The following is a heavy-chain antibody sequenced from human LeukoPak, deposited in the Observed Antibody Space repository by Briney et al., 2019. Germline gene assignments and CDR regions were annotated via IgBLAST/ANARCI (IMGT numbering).Heavy chain of an antibody. V-gene: IGHV3-30*02. CDR1: GFTFSSYG. CDR3: VGLAYSGSTNDFDY. J-gene: IGHJ4*02. CDR2: IRYDGSNK. Sequence: QTGGSLRLSCAASGFTFSSYGMHWVRQAPGKGLEWVAFIRYDGSNKYYADSVKGRFTISRDNSKNTLYLQMNSLRAEDTAVYYCVGLAYSGSTNDFDYWGQGTLVTVSS. D-gene: IGHD1-26*01.